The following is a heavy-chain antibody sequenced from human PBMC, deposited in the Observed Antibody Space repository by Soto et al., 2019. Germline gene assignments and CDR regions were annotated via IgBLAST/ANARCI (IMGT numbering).Heavy chain of an antibody. CDR3: ARDFCGRYTYGPGAY. V-gene: IGHV3-7*01. J-gene: IGHJ4*02. Sequence: EVQLVESGGGLVQPGGSLRLSCAASGFMFSAYWMSWVRQAPGKGLEWVANIHGDGGKIYYVDSVKGRFTISRDNAKRLLYLKMDTLRAEDTAVYYRARDFCGRYTYGPGAYWGQGARVAAS. CDR2: IHGDGGKI. CDR1: GFMFSAYW. D-gene: IGHD1-26*01.